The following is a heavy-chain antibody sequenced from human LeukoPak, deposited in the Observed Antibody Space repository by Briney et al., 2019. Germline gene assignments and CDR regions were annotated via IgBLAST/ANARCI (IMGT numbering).Heavy chain of an antibody. Sequence: GVSLRLSCAASGFTVSSNYMSWVRQAPGKGLEWVSAISGSGGSTYYADSVKGRFTISRDNSKNTLYLQMNSLRAEDTAVYYCAKDRRETDYPDYWGQGTLVTVSS. CDR2: ISGSGGST. D-gene: IGHD1-26*01. CDR3: AKDRRETDYPDY. J-gene: IGHJ4*02. CDR1: GFTVSSNY. V-gene: IGHV3-23*01.